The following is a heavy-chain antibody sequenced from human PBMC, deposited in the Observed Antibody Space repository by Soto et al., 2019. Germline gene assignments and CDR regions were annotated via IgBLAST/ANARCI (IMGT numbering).Heavy chain of an antibody. D-gene: IGHD4-4*01. V-gene: IGHV3-23*01. Sequence: GGSLRLSCAASGFTFSSYAMSWVRQAPGKGLEWVSAISGSGGSTYYADSVKGRFTISRDNSKNTLYLQMNSLRAEDTAVYYCAKGELGYSNYGAHDAFDIWGQGTMVTVSS. CDR2: ISGSGGST. CDR3: AKGELGYSNYGAHDAFDI. J-gene: IGHJ3*02. CDR1: GFTFSSYA.